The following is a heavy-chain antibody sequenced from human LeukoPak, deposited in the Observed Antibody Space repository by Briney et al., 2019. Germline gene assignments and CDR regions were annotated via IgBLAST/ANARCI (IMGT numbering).Heavy chain of an antibody. V-gene: IGHV3-9*01. CDR3: AKEPGIDAFDI. CDR1: GYTFSSYA. J-gene: IGHJ3*02. Sequence: GGSLRLSCAASGYTFSSYAMSWVRQAPGKGLEWVSGISWNSGSIGYADSVKGRFTISRDNAKNSLYLQMNSLRAEDTALYYCAKEPGIDAFDIWGQGTMVTVSS. D-gene: IGHD6-13*01. CDR2: ISWNSGSI.